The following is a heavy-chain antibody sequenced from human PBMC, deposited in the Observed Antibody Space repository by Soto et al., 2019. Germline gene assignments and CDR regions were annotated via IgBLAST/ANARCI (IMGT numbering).Heavy chain of an antibody. Sequence: GRSLRLSCAASGFTLSRSAMRLVRQAPGKGLEWVSAISGSGCSTYYADSVKGRFTISRDNSKNTLYLQMNSLRAEDTAVYYCAKLRYYGSGSSPHRRYYFDFWGQGTLVTGSA. CDR1: GFTLSRSA. J-gene: IGHJ4*01. V-gene: IGHV3-23*01. CDR2: ISGSGCST. D-gene: IGHD3-10*01. CDR3: AKLRYYGSGSSPHRRYYFDF.